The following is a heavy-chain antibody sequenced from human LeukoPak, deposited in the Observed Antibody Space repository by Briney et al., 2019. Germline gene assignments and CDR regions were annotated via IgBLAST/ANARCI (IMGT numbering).Heavy chain of an antibody. CDR1: GFPFSDFS. CDR3: AKQSYARSLGE. CDR2: TNSGGSST. J-gene: IGHJ4*02. V-gene: IGHV3-23*01. Sequence: GGSLRLSCATSGFPFSDFSMTWVRQAPGKGLEWISTTNSGGSSTNYAESVKGRFTISRDNSRNTLYLQMSSLRVEDTAMYYCAKQSYARSLGEGGPGTLVTVSS. D-gene: IGHD2-8*01.